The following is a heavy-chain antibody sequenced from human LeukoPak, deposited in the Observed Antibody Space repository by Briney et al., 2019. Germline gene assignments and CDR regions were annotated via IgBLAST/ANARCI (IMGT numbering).Heavy chain of an antibody. CDR1: GGSFSGYY. J-gene: IGHJ4*02. D-gene: IGHD3-16*02. Sequence: SETLSLTCAVYGGSFSGYYWSWIRQPPGKGLEWIGEINHSGSTNYNPSLKSRVTISVDTSKNQFSLKLSSVTAADTAVYYCARNDYVWGSYRPTVFDYWGQGTLVTVSS. CDR3: ARNDYVWGSYRPTVFDY. V-gene: IGHV4-34*01. CDR2: INHSGST.